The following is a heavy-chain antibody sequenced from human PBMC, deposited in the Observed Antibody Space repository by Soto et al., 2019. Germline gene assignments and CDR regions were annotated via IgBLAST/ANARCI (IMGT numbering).Heavy chain of an antibody. V-gene: IGHV3-33*01. Sequence: LRLSCAASGFAFSSYGMHWVRQAPGKGLEWVAVIWYDGSNKYYADSVKGRFTISRDNSKNTLYLQMNSLRAEDTAVYYCARDPDYGDYEDGYYYYGMDVWGQGTTVTVSS. CDR3: ARDPDYGDYEDGYYYYGMDV. CDR1: GFAFSSYG. J-gene: IGHJ6*02. CDR2: IWYDGSNK. D-gene: IGHD4-17*01.